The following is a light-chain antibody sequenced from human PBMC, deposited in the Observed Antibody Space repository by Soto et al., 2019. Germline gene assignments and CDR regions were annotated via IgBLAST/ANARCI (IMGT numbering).Light chain of an antibody. CDR3: QQSYSTPWT. J-gene: IGKJ1*01. CDR2: SAS. V-gene: IGKV1-39*01. CDR1: QGISNY. Sequence: IQMTQSPSSLSASVGDRVTITCRASQGISNYLAWYQQRPGKVPKLLIYSASRLQSGVPSRFSGSGAGTDFTLTISSLQPEDFATYDCQQSYSTPWTVSQGTKVEIK.